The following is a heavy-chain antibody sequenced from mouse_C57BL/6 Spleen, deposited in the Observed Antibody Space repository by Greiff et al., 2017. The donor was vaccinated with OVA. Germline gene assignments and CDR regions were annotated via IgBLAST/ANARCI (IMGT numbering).Heavy chain of an antibody. Sequence: QVHVKQSGAELVKPGASVKISCKASGYTFTDYYIHWVKQRPGQGLEWIGRIGPGSGSTYYNEKFKGKATLTAAKSSSTAYRQLSSLTSEDAAVYFCARPDYYGSSRFAYWGQGTLVTVSA. CDR1: GYTFTDYY. J-gene: IGHJ3*01. CDR3: ARPDYYGSSRFAY. V-gene: IGHV1-77*01. CDR2: IGPGSGST. D-gene: IGHD1-1*01.